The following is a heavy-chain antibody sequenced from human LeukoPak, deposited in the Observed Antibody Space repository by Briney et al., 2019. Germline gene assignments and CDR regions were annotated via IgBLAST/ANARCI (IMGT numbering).Heavy chain of an antibody. J-gene: IGHJ4*02. CDR1: GFTFSSYA. D-gene: IGHD1-26*01. Sequence: PGRSLRLSCAAFGFTFSSYAMHWVRQAPGKGLEWVSYISSSGTTISYAQSVKGRFTITRDNAQNSLTLHMNTLRADDTAVYYCAKDGGTHFDHWGQGTLVTVSS. CDR2: ISSSGTTI. V-gene: IGHV3-48*01. CDR3: AKDGGTHFDH.